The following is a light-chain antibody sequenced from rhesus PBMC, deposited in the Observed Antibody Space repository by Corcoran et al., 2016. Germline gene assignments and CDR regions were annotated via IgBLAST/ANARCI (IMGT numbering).Light chain of an antibody. CDR1: ENVNNY. CDR2: KAS. CDR3: QHGYGTPLT. J-gene: IGKJ4*01. Sequence: DIQMTQSPSSLSASVGDRVTITCRASENVNNYLNWYPQKPGKAPKLLIYKASTLQSGVPSRFSGSGSGTDYTFTIRSLQPDDVATYYCQHGYGTPLTFGGGTKVEIK. V-gene: IGKV1-74*01.